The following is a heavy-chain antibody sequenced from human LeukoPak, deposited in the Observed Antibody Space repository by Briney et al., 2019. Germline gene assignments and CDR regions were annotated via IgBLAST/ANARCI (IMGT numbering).Heavy chain of an antibody. CDR1: GFTFSSYE. J-gene: IGHJ4*02. D-gene: IGHD3-3*01. V-gene: IGHV3-48*03. Sequence: PGGSLRLSCAASGFTFSSYEMNWVRQAPGKGLEWVSYISSSGSTIYYADSVKGRFTISRDNAKNSLYLQMNSLRAEDTAVYYCARDSGFLEWLLYPDWWGQGTLVTVSS. CDR2: ISSSGSTI. CDR3: ARDSGFLEWLLYPDW.